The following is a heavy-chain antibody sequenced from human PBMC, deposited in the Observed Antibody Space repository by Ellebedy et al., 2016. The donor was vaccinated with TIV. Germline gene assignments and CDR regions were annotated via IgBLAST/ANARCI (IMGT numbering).Heavy chain of an antibody. J-gene: IGHJ4*02. CDR2: IQQDGSDK. V-gene: IGHV3-7*03. D-gene: IGHD5-12*01. CDR3: ARDNHVGYDWLGGNSFDS. Sequence: GESLKISCAASGFTFSGYWMSWVRQAPGKGLEWVANIQQDGSDKYYVDSVKGRFTISRDNARNSLYLQMNSLRAEDTAMYYCARDNHVGYDWLGGNSFDSWGQGTLVTVSS. CDR1: GFTFSGYW.